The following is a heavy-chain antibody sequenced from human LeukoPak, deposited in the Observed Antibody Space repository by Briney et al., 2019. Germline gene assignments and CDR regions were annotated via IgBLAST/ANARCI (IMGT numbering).Heavy chain of an antibody. D-gene: IGHD3-22*01. Sequence: GRSLRLSCAASGFTFDDYSMHWVRQAPGKGLEWVSGISWNSGSIGYADSVKGRFTISRDNAKNSLYLQMNSLRAEDTALYYCAKDRFYDPYYDSSGLFDDWGQGTLVTVSS. CDR1: GFTFDDYS. V-gene: IGHV3-9*01. CDR2: ISWNSGSI. J-gene: IGHJ4*02. CDR3: AKDRFYDPYYDSSGLFDD.